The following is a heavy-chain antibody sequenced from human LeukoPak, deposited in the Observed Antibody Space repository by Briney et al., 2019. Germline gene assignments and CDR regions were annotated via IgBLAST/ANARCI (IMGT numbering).Heavy chain of an antibody. CDR2: IYSGGST. V-gene: IGHV3-66*01. J-gene: IGHJ3*02. Sequence: GGSLRLSCAASGFTVSSNYMSWVRQAPGKGLEWVSVIYSGGSTYYADSVKGRFTISRDNSKNTLYLQMNSLRAEDTAVYYCARVRCIAVAGTRTDAFDIWGQGTMVTVSS. CDR1: GFTVSSNY. CDR3: ARVRCIAVAGTRTDAFDI. D-gene: IGHD6-19*01.